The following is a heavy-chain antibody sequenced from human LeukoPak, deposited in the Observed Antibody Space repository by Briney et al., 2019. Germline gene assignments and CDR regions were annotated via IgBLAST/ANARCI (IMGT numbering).Heavy chain of an antibody. CDR2: INYRGNT. Sequence: SETLSLTCTVSGGSISSSSYQWGWIRQPPGKGLEWIGTINYRGNTYYNPSLRSRVAISVDTSKNHFSLKLTSVTAADTAVYYCAREHYYDSTAYLDWGQGTLVSVSS. V-gene: IGHV4-39*02. D-gene: IGHD3-22*01. J-gene: IGHJ4*02. CDR1: GGSISSSSYQ. CDR3: AREHYYDSTAYLD.